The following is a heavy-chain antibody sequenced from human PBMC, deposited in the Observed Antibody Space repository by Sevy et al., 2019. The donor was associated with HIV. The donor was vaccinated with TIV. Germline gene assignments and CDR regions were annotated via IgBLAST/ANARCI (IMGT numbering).Heavy chain of an antibody. CDR2: SGST. J-gene: IGHJ4*02. V-gene: IGHV4-59*01. CDR1: GVSISTYY. CDR3: ARGGPNQQQLDYFDY. Sequence: SETLSLTCTVSGVSISTYYWAWIRQPPGKGLECIGFSGSTNYNPSLISRVTTSVDTSKNQFSLKLGSVTAADTAIYYCARGGPNQQQLDYFDYWGQGTLVTVSS. D-gene: IGHD6-13*01.